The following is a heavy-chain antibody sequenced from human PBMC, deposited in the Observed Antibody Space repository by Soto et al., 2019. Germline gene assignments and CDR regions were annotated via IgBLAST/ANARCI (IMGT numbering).Heavy chain of an antibody. D-gene: IGHD4-17*01. CDR2: ISAYNGNT. CDR3: ARDPLTEDYGDPLGDY. Sequence: ASVKVSCKASGYTFTSYGISWMRQAPGQGLEWMGWISAYNGNTNYAQKLQGRVTMTTDTSTSTADMELRSLRSDDTAVYYCARDPLTEDYGDPLGDYWGQGTLVTVSS. J-gene: IGHJ4*02. CDR1: GYTFTSYG. V-gene: IGHV1-18*01.